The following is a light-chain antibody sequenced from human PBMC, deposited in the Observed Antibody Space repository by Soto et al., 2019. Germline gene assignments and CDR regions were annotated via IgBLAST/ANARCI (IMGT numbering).Light chain of an antibody. CDR3: QHLNSYPLT. CDR2: AAS. V-gene: IGKV1-9*01. Sequence: DIQLTQSPSSLSASLGDRATITCRASQSISSYLVWYQQIPGQPPTLLLYAASTMQSRVPSWCSSSGSGTLFPLTISRVHAEDVATYCWQHLNSYPLTFGQGTKLEIK. CDR1: QSISSY. J-gene: IGKJ2*01.